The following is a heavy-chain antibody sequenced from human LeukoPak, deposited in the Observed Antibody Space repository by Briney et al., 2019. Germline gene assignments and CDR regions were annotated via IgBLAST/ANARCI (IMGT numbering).Heavy chain of an antibody. CDR1: GGSLSRNY. Sequence: SETLSLTCAVYGGSLSRNYWGWVRQPPGKGLEWIGEINHSGSTKYTPSLKSRVTISVDTSNNQFSLKLTSVTAADTAVYYCARLKCSGGSCYQRAALDYWGQGTLVTVSS. CDR2: INHSGST. J-gene: IGHJ4*02. CDR3: ARLKCSGGSCYQRAALDY. D-gene: IGHD2-15*01. V-gene: IGHV4-34*01.